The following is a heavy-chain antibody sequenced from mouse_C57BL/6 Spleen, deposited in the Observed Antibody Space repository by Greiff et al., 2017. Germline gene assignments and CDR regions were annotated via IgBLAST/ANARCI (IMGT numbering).Heavy chain of an antibody. CDR3: ASSGAGGYFDV. V-gene: IGHV1-54*01. Sequence: VQLQQSGAELVRPGTSVKVSCKASGYAFTNYLIEWVKQRPGQGLEWIGVINPGSGGTNYNEKFKGKATLTADKSSSTAYMQLSSLTSEDSAVYFCASSGAGGYFDVWGTGTTVTVSS. CDR2: INPGSGGT. J-gene: IGHJ1*03. CDR1: GYAFTNYL. D-gene: IGHD6-1*01.